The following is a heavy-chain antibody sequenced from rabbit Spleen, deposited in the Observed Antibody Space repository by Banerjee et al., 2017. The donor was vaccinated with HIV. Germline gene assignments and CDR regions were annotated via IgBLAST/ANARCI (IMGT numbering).Heavy chain of an antibody. CDR1: GFSFSSSDY. Sequence: QSLEESGGDLVKPGASLTLTCTASGFSFSSSDYMCWVRQAPGKGLEWIACIYTGSSGDTYYASWAKGRFTVSKTSSTTVTLQLNSLTAADTATYFCARDTGSSFSSYGMDLWGPGTLVTVS. J-gene: IGHJ6*01. CDR3: ARDTGSSFSSYGMDL. V-gene: IGHV1S40*01. CDR2: IYTGSSGDT. D-gene: IGHD8-1*01.